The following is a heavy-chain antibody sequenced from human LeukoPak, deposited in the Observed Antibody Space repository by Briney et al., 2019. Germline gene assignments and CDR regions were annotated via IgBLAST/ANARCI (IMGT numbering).Heavy chain of an antibody. CDR1: GFTFSSYA. CDR2: ISYDGSNK. J-gene: IGHJ6*02. V-gene: IGHV3-30-3*01. CDR3: ARDEQTMDV. Sequence: QPGGSLRLSCAASGFTFSSYAMHWVRQAPGKGLEWVAVISYDGSNKYYADSVKGRFTISRDNAKNSLYLQMNSLRAEDTAVYYCARDEQTMDVWGQGTTVTVSS.